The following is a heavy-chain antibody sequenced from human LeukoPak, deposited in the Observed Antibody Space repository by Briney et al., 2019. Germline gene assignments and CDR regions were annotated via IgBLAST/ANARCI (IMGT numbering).Heavy chain of an antibody. CDR2: TYYRSRWIY. V-gene: IGHV6-1*01. CDR3: ARNLRPDFDY. J-gene: IGHJ4*02. Sequence: SQTLSLTCVISGDTFSSSSSAWSWIRQSPARGLEWLGRTYYRSRWIYDYAESVKGRITINPDTSKNEFSLQLNSVTPEDTAMYYCARNLRPDFDYWGQGTLVTVSS. CDR1: GDTFSSSSSA.